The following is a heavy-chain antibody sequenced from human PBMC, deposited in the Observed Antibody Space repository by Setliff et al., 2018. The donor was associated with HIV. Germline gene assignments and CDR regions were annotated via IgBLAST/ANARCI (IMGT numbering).Heavy chain of an antibody. D-gene: IGHD6-13*01. V-gene: IGHV4-39*01. J-gene: IGHJ6*03. Sequence: PSETLSLTCTVSGGSLSSGGYYWGWIRQPPGKGLEWIGSIYYSGSTYYNPSLSSRLTISVDTSKNHVSLRLSSVTAADTGVYYCARHRDPPGTSWIYYYYYMDLWGEGTTVTVSS. CDR3: ARHRDPPGTSWIYYYYYMDL. CDR2: IYYSGST. CDR1: GGSLSSGGYY.